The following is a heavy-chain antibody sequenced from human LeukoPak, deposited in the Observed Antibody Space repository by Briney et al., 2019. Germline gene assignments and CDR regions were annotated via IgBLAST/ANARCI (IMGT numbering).Heavy chain of an antibody. CDR3: AKVYSSGSYDVDY. CDR1: GYTFTGYY. V-gene: IGHV1-2*02. D-gene: IGHD3-10*01. Sequence: ASVKVSCKASGYTFTGYYMHWVRQAPGQGLEWMGWINPNSGGTNYAQKFQGRVTMTRDTSISTAYMELSRLRSDDTAVYYCAKVYSSGSYDVDYWGQGTLVTVSS. CDR2: INPNSGGT. J-gene: IGHJ4*02.